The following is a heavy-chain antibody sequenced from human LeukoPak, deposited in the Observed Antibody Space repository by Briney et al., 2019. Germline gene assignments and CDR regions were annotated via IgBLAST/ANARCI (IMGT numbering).Heavy chain of an antibody. Sequence: ASVKISCKASGYTFSSYGINWVRQAPGQGLEWMGWISAYNGNTNYAQKLQGRVTMTTVTSTSTAYMELTSLRSDDTAVYYCARDDALVPTGSFDFWGQGTLAPVSS. CDR1: GYTFSSYG. CDR2: ISAYNGNT. J-gene: IGHJ4*02. CDR3: ARDDALVPTGSFDF. D-gene: IGHD5-12*01. V-gene: IGHV1-18*01.